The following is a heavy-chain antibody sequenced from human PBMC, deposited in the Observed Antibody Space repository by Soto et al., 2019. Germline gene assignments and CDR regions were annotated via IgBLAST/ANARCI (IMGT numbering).Heavy chain of an antibody. D-gene: IGHD3-10*01. V-gene: IGHV3-23*01. CDR2: VGGGGDNT. CDR3: AKRDSGSGRSPPLINY. J-gene: IGHJ4*02. CDR1: GFTFSSYS. Sequence: EVQLLESGGGLVQPGGSLRLSCAASGFTFSSYSMNWVRQAPGKGLEWVASVGGGGDNTFYADSVKGRFTTSRDDSQKTLDLQMNSLRAEDTAVYFCAKRDSGSGRSPPLINYWGQGTLVTVSS.